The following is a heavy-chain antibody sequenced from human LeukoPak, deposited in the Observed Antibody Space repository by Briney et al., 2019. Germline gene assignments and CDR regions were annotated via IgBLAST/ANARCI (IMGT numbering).Heavy chain of an antibody. Sequence: GGSLRLSCAASGFTFSSYAMHWVRQAPGKGLEWVAVISYDGSNKYYADSVKGRFTISRENAKNSLYLQMNSLRAGDTAVYYCARGFIPDYWGQGTLVTVSS. V-gene: IGHV3-30*14. CDR3: ARGFIPDY. CDR2: ISYDGSNK. D-gene: IGHD3-10*01. CDR1: GFTFSSYA. J-gene: IGHJ4*02.